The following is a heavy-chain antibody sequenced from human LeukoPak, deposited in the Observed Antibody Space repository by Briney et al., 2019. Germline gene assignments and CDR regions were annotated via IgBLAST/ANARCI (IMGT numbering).Heavy chain of an antibody. CDR2: INHNGNVN. J-gene: IGHJ6*02. CDR3: ARVFRFLEWLLYLKHRTYYYYGMDV. D-gene: IGHD3-3*01. V-gene: IGHV3-7*03. CDR1: GFTFSSYW. Sequence: GGSLRLSCAASGFTFSSYWMNWARQAPGKGLEWVASINHNGNVNYYVDSVKGRFTISRDNAKNSLYLQMSNLRAEDTAVYYCARVFRFLEWLLYLKHRTYYYYGMDVWGQGTTVTVSS.